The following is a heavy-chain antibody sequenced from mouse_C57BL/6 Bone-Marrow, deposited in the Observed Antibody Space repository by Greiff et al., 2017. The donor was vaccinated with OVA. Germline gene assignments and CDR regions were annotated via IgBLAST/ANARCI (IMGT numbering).Heavy chain of an antibody. CDR3: ARSNYSNRAWFAY. CDR2: FTMYSDAT. V-gene: IGHV1-49*01. D-gene: IGHD2-5*01. J-gene: IGHJ3*01. Sequence: LKESGAELVRPGSSVKLSCKDSYFAFMASALHWVKQRPGHGLDWIGSFTMYSDATEYSENFKGKAKLTAKTSPSTAYMELSSLTSEDSAVYYCARSNYSNRAWFAYWGQGTLGTVSA. CDR1: YFAFMASA.